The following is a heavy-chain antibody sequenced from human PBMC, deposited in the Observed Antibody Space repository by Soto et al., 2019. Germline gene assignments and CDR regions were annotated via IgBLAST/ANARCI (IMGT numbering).Heavy chain of an antibody. CDR3: ARGDYSNYFHWFDP. D-gene: IGHD4-4*01. CDR1: VGSISSGGYY. V-gene: IGHV4-31*03. CDR2: IYYSGST. J-gene: IGHJ5*02. Sequence: PSETLSLTCTVSVGSISSGGYYWSWIRQHPGKGLEWIGYIYYSGSTYYNPSLKSRVTISVDTSKNQFSLKLSSVTAADTAVYYCARGDYSNYFHWFDPWGQGTLVTVSS.